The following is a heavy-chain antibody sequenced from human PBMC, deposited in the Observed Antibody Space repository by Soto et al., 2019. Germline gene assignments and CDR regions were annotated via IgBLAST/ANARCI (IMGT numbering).Heavy chain of an antibody. CDR3: ARDSGMIRGSYGVDV. J-gene: IGHJ6*02. Sequence: GGSLRLSCAVSGFTFSTYAMSWVRQAPGKGLEWVSVIRGRSTTTYYADSVRGRFTASRDYSHNTLYLQMDSLRVEDTAVYYCARDSGMIRGSYGVDVWGPGTTVTVSS. CDR2: IRGRSTTT. CDR1: GFTFSTYA. V-gene: IGHV3-23*01. D-gene: IGHD3-10*01.